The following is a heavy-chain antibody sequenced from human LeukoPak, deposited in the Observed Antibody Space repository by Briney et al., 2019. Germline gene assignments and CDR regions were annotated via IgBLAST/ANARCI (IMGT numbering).Heavy chain of an antibody. CDR3: TRGNNFLIGWSNFDY. V-gene: IGHV3-49*03. Sequence: PGGSLRLSCTASGFTFGDYAMSWFRQAPGKGLEWVGFIRSKPYGGTTEYAASVKGRFTISREDSKTITYLQMNTLKTEVTAGNSCTRGNNFLIGWSNFDYGGRGALVTASS. CDR2: IRSKPYGGTT. CDR1: GFTFGDYA. J-gene: IGHJ4*02. D-gene: IGHD3-3*01.